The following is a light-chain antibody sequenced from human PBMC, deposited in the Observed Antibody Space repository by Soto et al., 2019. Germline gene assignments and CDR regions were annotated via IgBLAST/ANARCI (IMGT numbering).Light chain of an antibody. Sequence: ASQSISSYFNWYQQKPGKAPKLLLYAASTLKSGVQSEFGSRGWSADSAFLISSMHDQAFATQYYEQRYSTAWTFGQGTKVDIK. CDR3: EQRYSTAWT. CDR2: AAS. J-gene: IGKJ1*01. V-gene: IGKV1-39*01. CDR1: QSISSY.